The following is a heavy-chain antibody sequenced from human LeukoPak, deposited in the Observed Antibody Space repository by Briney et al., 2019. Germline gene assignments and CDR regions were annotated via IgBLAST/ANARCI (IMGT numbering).Heavy chain of an antibody. CDR3: ARGYGRVTGGFDI. CDR2: IYQSGST. Sequence: SETLSLTCAVSGDSIRSNTWWSWVRQPPGKGLEWIGEIYQSGSTNYNLSLKSRVTILEDKSKNEFYLKLYFVTAADTAVYYCARGYGRVTGGFDIWGQGTMVIVSS. CDR1: GDSIRSNTW. J-gene: IGHJ3*02. V-gene: IGHV4-4*02. D-gene: IGHD3-16*01.